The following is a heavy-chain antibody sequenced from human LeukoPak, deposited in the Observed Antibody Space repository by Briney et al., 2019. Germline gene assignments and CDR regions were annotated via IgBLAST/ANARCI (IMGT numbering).Heavy chain of an antibody. D-gene: IGHD3-3*02. V-gene: IGHV3-53*01. CDR1: GFTVSSNY. J-gene: IGHJ4*02. Sequence: PGGSVRLSCAASGFTVSSNYMSWVRQAPGKGLEWVSVNSGGTTYYADSVKGRFTISRDNSKNTLYLQMNSLRGEDTAVYYCARARSLLAATSSMFDYWGQGTLVTVSS. CDR3: ARARSLLAATSSMFDY. CDR2: NSGGTT.